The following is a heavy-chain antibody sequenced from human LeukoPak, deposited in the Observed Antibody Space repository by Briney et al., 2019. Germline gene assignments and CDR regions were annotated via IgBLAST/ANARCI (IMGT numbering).Heavy chain of an antibody. Sequence: PSETLSLTCTVSGYSISSGYYWGWIRQPPGKGLEWIGSIYHSGSTYYNPSLKSRVTISVDTSKNQFSLKLSSVTAADTAVYYCAREALVTSGPFDYWGQGTLVTVSS. CDR1: GYSISSGYY. D-gene: IGHD2-8*02. CDR3: AREALVTSGPFDY. CDR2: IYHSGST. V-gene: IGHV4-38-2*02. J-gene: IGHJ4*02.